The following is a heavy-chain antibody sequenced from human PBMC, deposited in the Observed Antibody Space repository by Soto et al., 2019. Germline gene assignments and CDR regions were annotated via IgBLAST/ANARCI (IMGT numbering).Heavy chain of an antibody. D-gene: IGHD3-3*01. J-gene: IGHJ6*03. CDR2: IIPIFGTA. CDR3: ARSMGRLRFLEWFSLIYYYYMDV. V-gene: IGHV1-69*13. CDR1: GGTFSSYA. Sequence: ASVKVSCKASGGTFSSYAISRVRQAPGQGLEWMGGIIPIFGTANYAQKFQGRVTITADESTSTAYMELSSLRSEDTAVYYCARSMGRLRFLEWFSLIYYYYMDVWGKGTTVTVSS.